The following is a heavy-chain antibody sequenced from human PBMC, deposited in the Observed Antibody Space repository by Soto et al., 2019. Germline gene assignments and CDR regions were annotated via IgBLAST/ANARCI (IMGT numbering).Heavy chain of an antibody. V-gene: IGHV4-39*01. Sequence: QRQLQEAGPGLVKPSETLSLTCTVSGGPISSSSYYWGWIRQPPWTGLEGIGRIYYSGSTYYTPSLKSRVTISRDTSKNQFSLKRCSVTAADTAVYYCAGHTLFGVVYDYWGQGTLVTVSS. CDR1: GGPISSSSYY. D-gene: IGHD3-3*01. CDR2: IYYSGST. CDR3: AGHTLFGVVYDY. J-gene: IGHJ4*02.